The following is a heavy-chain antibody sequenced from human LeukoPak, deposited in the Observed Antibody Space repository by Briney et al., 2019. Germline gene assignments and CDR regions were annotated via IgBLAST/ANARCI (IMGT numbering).Heavy chain of an antibody. J-gene: IGHJ4*02. CDR1: GFTFNTYV. CDR3: VRAKDGSNF. Sequence: GGSLRLSCAASGFTFNTYVMHWVRQAPGEGLVWVARIDTDGKTTTHADSVKGRFTISRDNAKNMLYVQMNSLRAEDTAVYYCVRAKDGSNFWGQGTLVSVSS. D-gene: IGHD5-24*01. V-gene: IGHV3-74*01. CDR2: IDTDGKTT.